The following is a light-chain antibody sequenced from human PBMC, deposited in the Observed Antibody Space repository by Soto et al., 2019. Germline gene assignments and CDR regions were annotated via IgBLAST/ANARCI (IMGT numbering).Light chain of an antibody. J-gene: IGKJ1*01. CDR2: WAS. CDR1: QSVLYSSNNKNY. CDR3: QQGLSWT. Sequence: DIVMTQSPDSLAVSLGERATINCKSSQSVLYSSNNKNYLAWYQQKPGQPPKLLIYWASTRESGVPDRFSGSGSGTDFTLTISSLQAEDVAVYYCQQGLSWTFGQGTKVEIK. V-gene: IGKV4-1*01.